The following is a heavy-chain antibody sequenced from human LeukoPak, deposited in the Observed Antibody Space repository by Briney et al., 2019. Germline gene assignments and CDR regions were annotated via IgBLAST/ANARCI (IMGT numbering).Heavy chain of an antibody. J-gene: IGHJ4*02. CDR2: ISGSGGST. Sequence: GGSLRLSCAASGFTFTTYAMSWVRQAPGKGLEWVSVISGSGGSTYYTDSVKGRFTISRDNSKNTLYLRMNSLRAEDTALYYCAKRFFSSSAIYPNYFDCWGQGTLVTVSS. CDR1: GFTFTTYA. D-gene: IGHD2-2*01. V-gene: IGHV3-23*01. CDR3: AKRFFSSSAIYPNYFDC.